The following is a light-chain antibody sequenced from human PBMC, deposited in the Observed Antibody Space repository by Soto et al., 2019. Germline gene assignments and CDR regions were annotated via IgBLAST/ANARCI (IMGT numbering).Light chain of an antibody. Sequence: QSALTQPPSASGSPGQSVTISCTGTSSDVGGYNYVSWYQQHPGKAPKLMISEVSKRPSGVPDRFSGSKSGNTASLTVSGLQAEDEADHYCSSFAGNNNLVFGGGTKVTVL. J-gene: IGLJ2*01. CDR1: SSDVGGYNY. V-gene: IGLV2-8*01. CDR2: EVS. CDR3: SSFAGNNNLV.